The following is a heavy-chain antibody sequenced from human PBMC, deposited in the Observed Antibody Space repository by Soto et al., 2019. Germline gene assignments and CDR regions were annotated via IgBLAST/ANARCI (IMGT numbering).Heavy chain of an antibody. CDR1: GFSLSTSGVG. V-gene: IGHV2-5*02. Sequence: GPTLVNPTQTLTLTCTFSGFSLSTSGVGVGWIRQPPGKALEWLALIYWDDDKRYSPSLKSRLTITKDTSKNQVVLTMTNMDPVDTATYYCAHSRRITMVRGVTPNGMDVWGQGTTVTVSS. CDR3: AHSRRITMVRGVTPNGMDV. D-gene: IGHD3-10*01. CDR2: IYWDDDK. J-gene: IGHJ6*02.